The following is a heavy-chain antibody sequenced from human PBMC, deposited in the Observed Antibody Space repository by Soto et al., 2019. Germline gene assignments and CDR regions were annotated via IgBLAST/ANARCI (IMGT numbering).Heavy chain of an antibody. Sequence: PSETLSLTCAVYCGSFSGYYWSWIRQPPGNGLYCIGEINDSVITNXXPSLKSRXXISVDTSKNQXSLKLXSVTAAYTALXYCARVSIDGYKGFDYWRQGTLVTVSS. CDR1: CGSFSGYY. CDR3: ARVSIDGYKGFDY. CDR2: INDSVIT. D-gene: IGHD5-12*01. V-gene: IGHV4-34*01. J-gene: IGHJ4*02.